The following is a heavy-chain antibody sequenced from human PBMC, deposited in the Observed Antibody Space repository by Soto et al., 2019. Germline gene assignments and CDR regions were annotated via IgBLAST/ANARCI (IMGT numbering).Heavy chain of an antibody. Sequence: QVQLVESGGGVVQPGRSLRLSCAASGFTFSSYGMHWVRQAPGKGLEWVAVISYDGSNKYYADSVKGRFPISRDNSKNTLYLQMNSLRAEDTAVYYCAKDSPRIQLWFYFDYWGQGTLVTVSS. CDR2: ISYDGSNK. CDR1: GFTFSSYG. V-gene: IGHV3-30*18. CDR3: AKDSPRIQLWFYFDY. D-gene: IGHD5-18*01. J-gene: IGHJ4*02.